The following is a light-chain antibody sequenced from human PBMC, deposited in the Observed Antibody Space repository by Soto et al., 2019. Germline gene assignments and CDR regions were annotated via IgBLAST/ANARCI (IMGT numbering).Light chain of an antibody. CDR2: WAS. V-gene: IGKV4-1*01. Sequence: DIVMTQSPDCLAVSPGERATINCKTSQTVLSSSNNKNYLIWYQQKPGQPPKLLISWASTRESGVPDRLSGGGSGTDCSRAISSLQAEDVSVYYCQQCDSGPLTFDGGTNV. J-gene: IGKJ4*01. CDR3: QQCDSGPLT. CDR1: QTVLSSSNNKNY.